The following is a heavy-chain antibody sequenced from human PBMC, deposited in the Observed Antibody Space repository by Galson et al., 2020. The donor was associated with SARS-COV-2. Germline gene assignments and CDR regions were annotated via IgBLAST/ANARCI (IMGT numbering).Heavy chain of an antibody. CDR2: VNPNSGNT. CDR1: GYTFTSYD. D-gene: IGHD2-15*01. V-gene: IGHV1-8*01. J-gene: IGHJ4*02. Sequence: ASVKVSCKASGYTFTSYDINWVRQATGQGLEWMGWVNPNSGNTGYAQKFQGRVTMTRDTSISTAYMELSSLRSEDAAVYYCARVPSLGYCSGGSCYRLDYWGQGTLVTVSS. CDR3: ARVPSLGYCSGGSCYRLDY.